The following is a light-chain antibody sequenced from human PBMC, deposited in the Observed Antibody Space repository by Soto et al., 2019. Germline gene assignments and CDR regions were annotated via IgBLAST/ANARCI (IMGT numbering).Light chain of an antibody. CDR1: QSVSSSY. V-gene: IGKV3-20*01. J-gene: IGKJ5*01. Sequence: EIVLTQSPGTLSLSPGERATLSCRASQSVSSSYLAWYQQKPGQAPRLLIYGASSRATGIPDRFSGSGSGTDFTLTISRLEPEDFAVYYCQQYGSVGQGIRLEIK. CDR3: QQYGS. CDR2: GAS.